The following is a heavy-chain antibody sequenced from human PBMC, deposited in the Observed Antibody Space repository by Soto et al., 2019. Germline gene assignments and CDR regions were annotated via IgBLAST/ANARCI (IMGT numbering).Heavy chain of an antibody. CDR2: INAGNGNT. CDR3: ARAHYGDYGYGMDV. CDR1: GYTFTSYA. V-gene: IGHV1-3*01. Sequence: ASVKVSCKASGYTFTSYAMHWVRQAPGQRLEWMGWINAGNGNTKYSQKFQGRVTITRDTSASTAYMELSSVTAADTAVYYCARAHYGDYGYGMDVWGQGTTVTVSS. J-gene: IGHJ6*02. D-gene: IGHD4-17*01.